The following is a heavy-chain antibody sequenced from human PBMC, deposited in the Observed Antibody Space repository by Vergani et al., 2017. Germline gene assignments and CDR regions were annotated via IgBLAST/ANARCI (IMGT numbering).Heavy chain of an antibody. V-gene: IGHV4-39*01. CDR3: ARRGSSSRSSPDY. CDR1: CGSISSSSYY. J-gene: IGHJ4*02. Sequence: QLQLQESCPGLVKPSETLSLTCTVSCGSISSSSYYCGWIREPPGKGLEWIGSIYYSGSTYYNPSLKSRVTISVDTSKNQFSLKLSSVTAADTAVYYCARRGSSSRSSPDYWGQGTLVTVSS. CDR2: IYYSGST. D-gene: IGHD6-13*01.